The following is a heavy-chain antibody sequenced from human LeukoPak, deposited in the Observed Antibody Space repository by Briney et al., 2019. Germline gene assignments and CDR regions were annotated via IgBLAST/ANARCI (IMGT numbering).Heavy chain of an antibody. CDR1: GFTFSDYY. J-gene: IGHJ3*02. CDR3: ARDPDVDNGPQSFDI. Sequence: TGGSLRLSCAASGFTFSDYYMSWIRQAPGKGLEWVSYISSSGSTIYYADSVKGRFTISRDNAKNSLYLQMNSLRAEDTAVYYCARDPDVDNGPQSFDIWGQGTMVTVSS. CDR2: ISSSGSTI. V-gene: IGHV3-11*04. D-gene: IGHD5-12*01.